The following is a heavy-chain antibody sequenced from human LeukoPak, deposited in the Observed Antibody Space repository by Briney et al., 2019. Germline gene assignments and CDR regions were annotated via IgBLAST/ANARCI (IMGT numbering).Heavy chain of an antibody. CDR1: GYTFTSYG. D-gene: IGHD3-10*01. CDR2: ISAYNGNT. J-gene: IGHJ6*03. Sequence: GASVKVSCKASGYTFTSYGISWVRQAPGQGLEWMGWISAYNGNTNYAQKLQGRVTMTTDTSTSTAYMELRSLRSDDTAVYYCARDVNSGSYYNYYYYYYMDVWGKGTTVTVSS. CDR3: ARDVNSGSYYNYYYYYYMDV. V-gene: IGHV1-18*01.